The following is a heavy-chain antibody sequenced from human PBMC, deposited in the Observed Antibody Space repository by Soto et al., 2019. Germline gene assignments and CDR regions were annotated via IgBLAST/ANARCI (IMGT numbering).Heavy chain of an antibody. CDR1: GGSISSYY. V-gene: IGHV4-4*07. J-gene: IGHJ4*02. D-gene: IGHD3-22*01. CDR2: VYPTGST. CDR3: ARDGKAYYDSSGYDY. Sequence: QVQLQESGPGLVKPSETLSLTCTVSGGSISSYYWSWIRQPAGKGLEWIGRVYPTGSTNYNPSLKRRVTMSVDTSKNQFSLKLSSVTAADTAVYYCARDGKAYYDSSGYDYWGQGTLVTVSS.